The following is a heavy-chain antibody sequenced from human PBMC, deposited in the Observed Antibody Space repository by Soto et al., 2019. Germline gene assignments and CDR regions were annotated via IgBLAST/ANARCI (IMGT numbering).Heavy chain of an antibody. Sequence: EVQLLESGGGLVQPGGSLRLSCAASGFSFNNYAMNWVRQAPGQGLEWVSTISDSGSTDYADSVKGRFTISRDNSKSKLYLQRKSLRAEDTAVYFCAKDVGGHYCTPTSCLYFFHSWGRGTLVTVSS. J-gene: IGHJ4*02. D-gene: IGHD2-2*01. V-gene: IGHV3-23*01. CDR3: AKDVGGHYCTPTSCLYFFHS. CDR1: GFSFNNYA. CDR2: ISDSGST.